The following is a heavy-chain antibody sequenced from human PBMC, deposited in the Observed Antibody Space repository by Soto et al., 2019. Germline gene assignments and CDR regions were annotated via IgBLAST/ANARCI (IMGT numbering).Heavy chain of an antibody. Sequence: KESGPTLVKPTQTLTLTCPFSGFSLSTDDVGVGWIRQPPGKALDWLAVIYWDDDKRYSPSLKSRLTITKDTSKNQVLLTMTNMDPVDTATYFCARSKYSISSFDYWGQGALVTVSS. CDR3: ARSKYSISSFDY. D-gene: IGHD6-6*01. V-gene: IGHV2-5*02. J-gene: IGHJ4*02. CDR1: GFSLSTDDVG. CDR2: IYWDDDK.